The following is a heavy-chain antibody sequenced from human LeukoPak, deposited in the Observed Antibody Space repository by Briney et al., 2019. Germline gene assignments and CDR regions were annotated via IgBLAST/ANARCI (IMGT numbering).Heavy chain of an antibody. CDR1: GFTFSSYA. J-gene: IGHJ4*02. Sequence: GGSLRLSCAASGFTFSSYAMSWVRQAPGKGLEWVSAISGSGGSTYYADSVKGRFTISRDNSKNTLSLQMNSLRAEDTAVYYCASHGYSSWYFDYWGQGTLVTVSS. D-gene: IGHD6-6*01. CDR3: ASHGYSSWYFDY. CDR2: ISGSGGST. V-gene: IGHV3-23*01.